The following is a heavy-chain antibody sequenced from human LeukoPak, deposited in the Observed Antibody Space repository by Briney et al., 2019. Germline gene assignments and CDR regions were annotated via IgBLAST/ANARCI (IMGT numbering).Heavy chain of an antibody. CDR2: IIPILGIA. J-gene: IGHJ4*02. D-gene: IGHD4-17*01. CDR1: GGTFSSYA. CDR3: AREGYGDYMGKFDY. Sequence: ASVKVSCKASGGTFSSYAISWVRQAPGQGLEWMGRIIPILGIANYAQKFQGRVTITADKSTSTAYMELSSLRSEDTAVYYCAREGYGDYMGKFDYWGQGTLVTVSS. V-gene: IGHV1-69*04.